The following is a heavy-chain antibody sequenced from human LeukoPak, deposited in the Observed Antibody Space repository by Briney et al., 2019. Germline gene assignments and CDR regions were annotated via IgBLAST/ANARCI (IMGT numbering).Heavy chain of an antibody. J-gene: IGHJ4*02. Sequence: SETLSLTCIVSGGSISSSSYYWGWIRQPPGKGLEWIGTISYIGSTYYNPSLKSRVTLSVDTSKNQFSLRLSSVTAADTAVYYCARHRYYFWMFDYWGQGTLVTVSS. CDR3: ARHRYYFWMFDY. CDR2: ISYIGST. D-gene: IGHD3-3*01. V-gene: IGHV4-39*01. CDR1: GGSISSSSYY.